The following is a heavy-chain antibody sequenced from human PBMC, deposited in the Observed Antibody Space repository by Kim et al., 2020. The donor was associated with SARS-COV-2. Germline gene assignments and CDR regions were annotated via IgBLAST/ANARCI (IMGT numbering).Heavy chain of an antibody. CDR3: ARGRSPGWFDP. J-gene: IGHJ5*02. D-gene: IGHD2-15*01. Sequence: TNYNPSLKSRVTISVDTSKNQFSLKLSSVTAADTAVYYCARGRSPGWFDPWGQGTLVTVSS. CDR2: T. V-gene: IGHV4-34*01.